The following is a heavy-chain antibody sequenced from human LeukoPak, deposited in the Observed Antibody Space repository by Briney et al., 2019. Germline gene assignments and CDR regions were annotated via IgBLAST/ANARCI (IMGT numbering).Heavy chain of an antibody. CDR1: GFTFSNSD. J-gene: IGHJ6*03. V-gene: IGHV3-35*02. CDR3: ARDRKGYYYYYMDV. Sequence: GGSLRLSCAASGFTFSNSDMNWVHQAPGKGLEWVSGVSWNGSRTHYADSVKGQFIISRDNAKNSLYLQMNSLRADDTAVYYCARDRKGYYYYYMDVWGKGTTVTISS. CDR2: VSWNGSRT.